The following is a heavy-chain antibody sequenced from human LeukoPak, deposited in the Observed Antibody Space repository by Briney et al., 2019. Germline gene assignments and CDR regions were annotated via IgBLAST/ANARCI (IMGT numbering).Heavy chain of an antibody. V-gene: IGHV4-38-2*02. D-gene: IGHD3-10*01. CDR3: ARVYGSGSYSNNWFDP. Sequence: SETLSLTCSVSGYSISSGYSWGWIRQPPGKGLELIGHIYYSGDTYYNPSLKSRVTMSVDTSKNQFSLKVNSVAAADSAVYYCARVYGSGSYSNNWFDPWGQGTLVTVSS. CDR1: GYSISSGYS. CDR2: IYYSGDT. J-gene: IGHJ5*02.